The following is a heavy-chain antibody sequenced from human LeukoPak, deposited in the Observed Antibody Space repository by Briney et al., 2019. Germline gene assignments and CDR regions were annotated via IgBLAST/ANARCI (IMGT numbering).Heavy chain of an antibody. CDR3: AKVDDYYGSGSYLVDS. V-gene: IGHV3-30*02. J-gene: IGHJ4*02. D-gene: IGHD3-10*01. CDR2: IRYDGSKK. Sequence: GESLRVSCAASGSTFSSHGMHWVRQAPGKGLDWVAFIRYDGSKKFYADSVKGRFTISRDNSKNTLDLQMNSLRTDDTAVYYCAKVDDYYGSGSYLVDSWGQGTLVTVSS. CDR1: GSTFSSHG.